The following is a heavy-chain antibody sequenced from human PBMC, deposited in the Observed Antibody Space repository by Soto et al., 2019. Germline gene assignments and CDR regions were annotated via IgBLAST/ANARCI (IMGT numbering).Heavy chain of an antibody. CDR2: INHSGST. CDR3: ARGVEKQLVRLHYYYGMDV. J-gene: IGHJ6*02. CDR1: GGSFSGYY. Sequence: PSETLSLTCAVYGGSFSGYYWSWIRQPPGKGLEWIGEINHSGSTNYNPSLKSRVTISVDTSKNQFSLKLSSVTAADTAVYYCARGVEKQLVRLHYYYGMDVWGQGTTVTVSS. V-gene: IGHV4-34*01. D-gene: IGHD6-13*01.